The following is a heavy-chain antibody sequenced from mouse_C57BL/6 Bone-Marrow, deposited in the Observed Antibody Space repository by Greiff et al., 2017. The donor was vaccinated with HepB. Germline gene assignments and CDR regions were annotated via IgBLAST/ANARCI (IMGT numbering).Heavy chain of an antibody. V-gene: IGHV1-54*01. CDR1: GYAFTNYL. D-gene: IGHD1-1*01. Sequence: QVQLQQSGAELVRPGTSVKVSCKASGYAFTNYLIEWVKQRPGQGLEWIGVINPGSGGTNYNEKFKGKATMTADKSSSTAYMQLSSLTSEDSACYFFAGVKGYYYGSSDEDAMDYWGQGTSVTVSS. J-gene: IGHJ4*01. CDR3: AGVKGYYYGSSDEDAMDY. CDR2: INPGSGGT.